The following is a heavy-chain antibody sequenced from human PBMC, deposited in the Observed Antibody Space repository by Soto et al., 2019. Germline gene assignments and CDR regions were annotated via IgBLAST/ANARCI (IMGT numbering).Heavy chain of an antibody. Sequence: QVQLVQSGAEVKKPGSSVKVSCKASGGTFSSYAISWVRQAPGQGLEWMGGIIPIFGTANYAQKFQGRVTITPHQSTSTAYLLLTSLTSEHTALYFCAPLSVTMSDLFIQDDNCFDPWGQATLVTVSS. CDR3: APLSVTMSDLFIQDDNCFDP. CDR1: GGTFSSYA. V-gene: IGHV1-69*01. D-gene: IGHD3-22*01. J-gene: IGHJ5*02. CDR2: IIPIFGTA.